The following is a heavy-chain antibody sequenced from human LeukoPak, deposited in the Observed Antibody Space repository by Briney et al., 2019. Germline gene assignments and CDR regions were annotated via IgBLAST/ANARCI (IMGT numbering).Heavy chain of an antibody. CDR2: ISSSSSYI. CDR3: ARYYDFWSGYFSGMDV. D-gene: IGHD3-3*01. CDR1: GFTFSSYS. J-gene: IGHJ6*02. Sequence: GGSLRLSCAASGFTFSSYSMNWVRQAPGKGLGWVSSISSSSSYIYYADSVEGRFTISRDNAKNSLYLQMNSLRAEDTAVYYCARYYDFWSGYFSGMDVWGQGTTVTVSS. V-gene: IGHV3-21*01.